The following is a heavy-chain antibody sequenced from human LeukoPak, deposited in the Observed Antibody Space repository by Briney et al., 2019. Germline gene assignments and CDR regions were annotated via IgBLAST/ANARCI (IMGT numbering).Heavy chain of an antibody. D-gene: IGHD7-27*01. CDR2: IYHSGST. J-gene: IGHJ4*02. V-gene: IGHV4-38-2*02. Sequence: SETLSLSCTVSGYSISSGYYWGWIRQPPGKGLEWVGSIYHSGSTYYNPSLKSRVTISVDTSKNQFSLKLSSVTAADTAVYCARGFRGDNFDYWGQGTLVTVSS. CDR3: ARGFRGDNFDY. CDR1: GYSISSGYY.